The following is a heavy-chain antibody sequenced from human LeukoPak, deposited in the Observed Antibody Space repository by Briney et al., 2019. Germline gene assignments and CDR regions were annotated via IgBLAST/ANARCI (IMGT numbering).Heavy chain of an antibody. D-gene: IGHD3-10*01. CDR3: AARKVRGVWFYLDY. V-gene: IGHV3-13*01. CDR1: GFPFSNHD. CDR2: IGIAGDT. Sequence: GALRLSCAASGFPFSNHDMHWVRRNAGKGLEWVSRIGIAGDTFSLGSVKGRFTVSRENAKSSLYLQMNNLRAEDTAVYFCAARKVRGVWFYLDYWGQGTLVTVSS. J-gene: IGHJ4*02.